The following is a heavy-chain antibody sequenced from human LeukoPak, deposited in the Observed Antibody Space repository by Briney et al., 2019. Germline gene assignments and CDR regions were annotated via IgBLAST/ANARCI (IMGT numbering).Heavy chain of an antibody. D-gene: IGHD3-3*01. V-gene: IGHV4-31*03. Sequence: PSETLSLTCTVSGGSISSGGYYWSWLRQHPGTGLEWIGYIYYSGSTYYNPSLKSRVTISVDTSKNQFSLKLSSVTAADTAVYYCARESRASIFGVSGGYYYYMDVWGKGTTVTVSS. CDR3: ARESRASIFGVSGGYYYYMDV. J-gene: IGHJ6*03. CDR2: IYYSGST. CDR1: GGSISSGGYY.